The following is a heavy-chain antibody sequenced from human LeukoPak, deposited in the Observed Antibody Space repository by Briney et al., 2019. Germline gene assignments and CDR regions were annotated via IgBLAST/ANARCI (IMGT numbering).Heavy chain of an antibody. D-gene: IGHD6-19*01. CDR1: GFSFSSYS. Sequence: GGSLRLSCAASGFSFSSYSMNWVREAPGKGLEWVPSISSSSTFISYADSVKGRFTISRDNAKNSLYLQMNSLTAEDTAVYYCARDRSVAGTVDYWGQGTLVTVSS. CDR3: ARDRSVAGTVDY. V-gene: IGHV3-21*01. CDR2: ISSSSTFI. J-gene: IGHJ4*02.